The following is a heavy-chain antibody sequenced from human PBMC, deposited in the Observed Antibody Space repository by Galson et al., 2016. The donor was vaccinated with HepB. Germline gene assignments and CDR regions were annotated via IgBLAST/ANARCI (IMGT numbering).Heavy chain of an antibody. J-gene: IGHJ3*01. CDR2: INPIDGTS. CDR3: ARDLRTTYYYDGSGFSSEGFDL. Sequence: SVKVSCKASGYTFSSYCMHWVRQAPGQGLEWMGIINPIDGTSSSALKFQGRITMTRDTSTRTVYMDLSSLRSEDTAIYYCARDLRTTYYYDGSGFSSEGFDLWGRGTTVTVS. D-gene: IGHD3-22*01. CDR1: GYTFSSYC. V-gene: IGHV1-46*01.